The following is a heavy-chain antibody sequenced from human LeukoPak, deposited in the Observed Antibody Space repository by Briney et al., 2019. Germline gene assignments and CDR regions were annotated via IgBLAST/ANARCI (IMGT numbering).Heavy chain of an antibody. CDR1: GGSISSYY. J-gene: IGHJ4*02. V-gene: IGHV4-59*01. D-gene: IGHD1-26*01. Sequence: SETLSLTCTVSGGSISSYYWSWIRQPPGKGLEWIGYIYYSGSTNYNPSLKSRVTISVDTSKNQFSLKLSSVTAADTAVYYCARGGYSVPFDYWGQGTLVTVSS. CDR3: ARGGYSVPFDY. CDR2: IYYSGST.